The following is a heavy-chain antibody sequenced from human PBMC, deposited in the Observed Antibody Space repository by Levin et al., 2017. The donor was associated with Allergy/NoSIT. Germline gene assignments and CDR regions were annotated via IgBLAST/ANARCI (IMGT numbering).Heavy chain of an antibody. CDR2: ISGSGGST. D-gene: IGHD7-27*01. CDR3: EAGEPGGVYFDY. CDR1: GFTFSSYA. V-gene: IGHV3-23*01. Sequence: PGGSLRLSCAASGFTFSSYAMSWVRQAPGKGLEWVSAISGSGGSTYYADSVKGRFTISRDNSKNTLYLQMNSLRAEDTAVYYCEAGEPGGVYFDYWGQGTLVTVSS. J-gene: IGHJ4*02.